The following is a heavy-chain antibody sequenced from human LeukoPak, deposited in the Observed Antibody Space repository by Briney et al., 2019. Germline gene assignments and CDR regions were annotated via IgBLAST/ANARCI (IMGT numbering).Heavy chain of an antibody. Sequence: GASVKVSCKASAYTFTACYMHWVRQAAGQGLEWMGWINPHSGGINYAQKFLGRVSMTRDTSISTAYMELSRLSADDTAVYYCARGANIVGQDYYLYGMDVWGQGTTVTVSS. V-gene: IGHV1-2*02. D-gene: IGHD2-21*01. CDR2: INPHSGGI. CDR1: AYTFTACY. J-gene: IGHJ6*02. CDR3: ARGANIVGQDYYLYGMDV.